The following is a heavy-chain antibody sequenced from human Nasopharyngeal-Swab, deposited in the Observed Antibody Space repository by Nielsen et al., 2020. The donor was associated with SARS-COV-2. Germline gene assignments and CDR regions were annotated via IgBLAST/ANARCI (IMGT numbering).Heavy chain of an antibody. CDR1: GGSISSGGYS. Sequence: SETLSLTCAVSGGSISSGGYSWSWIRQPPGKGLEWIGYIYHSGSTYYNPSLKSRVTISVDRSKNQFSLKLSSVTAADTAVYYCARGGSWKFDCWGQGTLVTVSA. CDR2: IYHSGST. V-gene: IGHV4-30-2*01. J-gene: IGHJ4*02. CDR3: ARGGSWKFDC. D-gene: IGHD1-1*01.